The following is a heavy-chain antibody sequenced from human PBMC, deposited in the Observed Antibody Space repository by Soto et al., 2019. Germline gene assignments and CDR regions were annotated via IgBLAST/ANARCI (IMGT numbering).Heavy chain of an antibody. J-gene: IGHJ5*02. CDR3: AQDGILGNGILDWFDP. V-gene: IGHV3-23*01. CDR1: EVTFRKYA. CDR2: IAGDGSNI. D-gene: IGHD2-8*01. Sequence: EVQLLESGGGLVQPGGSLRLSCTASEVTFRKYAMSWIRQAPGKGLGWVSAIAGDGSNINYADSARGRFTISRDNARNTLYLQMNSLTADDTGFYYCAQDGILGNGILDWFDPWGQGTLVNVTS.